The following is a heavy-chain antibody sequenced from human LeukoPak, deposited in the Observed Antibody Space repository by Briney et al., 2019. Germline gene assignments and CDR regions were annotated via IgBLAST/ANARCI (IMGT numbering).Heavy chain of an antibody. CDR1: GFTFDDYA. CDR2: ISWDGGST. J-gene: IGHJ4*02. V-gene: IGHV3-43D*03. Sequence: GGSLRLSCAASGFTFDDYAMHWVRQAPGKGLEWVSLISWDGGSTYYADSVKGRFTISRDNSKNSLYLQMNSLRAEDTALYCCAKGILEWLFSCDYWGQGTLVTVSS. D-gene: IGHD3-3*01. CDR3: AKGILEWLFSCDY.